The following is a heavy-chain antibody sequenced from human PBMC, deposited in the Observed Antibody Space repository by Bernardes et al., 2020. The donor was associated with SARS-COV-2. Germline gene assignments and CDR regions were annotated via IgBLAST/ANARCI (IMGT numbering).Heavy chain of an antibody. V-gene: IGHV4-39*01. CDR2: IYSSGTT. D-gene: IGHD5-12*01. Sequence: SETLSLTCTVSRDSISSSGYYWGWIRQPPGKGLEWIGSIYSSGTTNYNPSLKSRVTIFVDTSNNQFSLKLSAVTAADTAMYFCARHEMATLRRNFFDPWGQGTLVTVSS. J-gene: IGHJ5*02. CDR1: RDSISSSGYY. CDR3: ARHEMATLRRNFFDP.